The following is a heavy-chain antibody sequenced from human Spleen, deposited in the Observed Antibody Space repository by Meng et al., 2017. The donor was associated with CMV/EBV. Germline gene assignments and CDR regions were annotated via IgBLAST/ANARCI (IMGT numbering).Heavy chain of an antibody. J-gene: IGHJ5*01. CDR3: ARGGDTFGYCTTTSCRGGFDS. V-gene: IGHV4-61*08. Sequence: GSLRLSCTVSGGSVSSGAYYWSWIRQPPGKGLEWIGFIYDSGTTNYNPSLKSRVTMSVDTAKNQFSLKLSSVTAADTAVYFCARGGDTFGYCTTTSCRGGFDSWGQGTLVTVSS. D-gene: IGHD2-2*01. CDR1: GGSVSSGAYY. CDR2: IYDSGTT.